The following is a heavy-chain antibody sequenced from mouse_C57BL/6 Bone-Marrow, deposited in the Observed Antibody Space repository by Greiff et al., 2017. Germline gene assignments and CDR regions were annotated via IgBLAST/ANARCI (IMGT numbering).Heavy chain of an antibody. CDR2: INPNYGTT. D-gene: IGHD1-1*01. CDR1: GYSFTDYN. J-gene: IGHJ4*01. V-gene: IGHV1-39*01. Sequence: EVQLQQSGPELVKPGASVKISCKASGYSFTDYNMNWVKQSNGKSLEWIGVINPNYGTTSYNQKFKGKATLTVDQSSSTAYMQLNSLTSEDSAVYYCETFTTVPYYYAMDYWGQGTSVTVSS. CDR3: ETFTTVPYYYAMDY.